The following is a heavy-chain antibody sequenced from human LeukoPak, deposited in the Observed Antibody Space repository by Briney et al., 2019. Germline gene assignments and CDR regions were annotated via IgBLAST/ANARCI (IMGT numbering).Heavy chain of an antibody. CDR3: ARESPGTTVFDY. J-gene: IGHJ4*02. V-gene: IGHV3-7*01. CDR1: GFTFSNYW. D-gene: IGHD1-1*01. Sequence: GGSLRLSCVASGFTFSNYWMTWVRQAPGKGLEWVANIKQDGSEKHYVDSVKGRFIISRDNAKNSLYLQMNSLRGEDTAVYYCARESPGTTVFDYWGQGTLVTVSS. CDR2: IKQDGSEK.